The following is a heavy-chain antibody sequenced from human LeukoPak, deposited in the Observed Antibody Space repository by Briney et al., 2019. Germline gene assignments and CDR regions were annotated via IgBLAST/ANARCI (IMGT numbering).Heavy chain of an antibody. D-gene: IGHD5-12*01. J-gene: IGHJ6*02. Sequence: ASVKVSCKASGGTFSSYAISWVRQAPGQGLEWMGRIIPILGIANYAQKFQGRVTITADKSTSTAYMELSSLRSEDTAVYYCARLRSYYYYGMDVWGQGTTVTVSS. CDR1: GGTFSSYA. CDR3: ARLRSYYYYGMDV. V-gene: IGHV1-69*04. CDR2: IIPILGIA.